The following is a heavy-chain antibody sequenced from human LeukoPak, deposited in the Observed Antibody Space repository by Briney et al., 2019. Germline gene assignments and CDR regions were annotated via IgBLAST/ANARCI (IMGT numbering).Heavy chain of an antibody. Sequence: SETLSLTCTVSGGSISSGSYYWSWIRQPAGKGLEWIGRIYTSGSTNYNPSLKSRVTISVDASKNQFSLKLSSVTAADTAVYYCARDGRTYYYDSSGYPPAFDIWGQGTMVTVSS. CDR2: IYTSGST. CDR3: ARDGRTYYYDSSGYPPAFDI. D-gene: IGHD3-22*01. J-gene: IGHJ3*02. CDR1: GGSISSGSYY. V-gene: IGHV4-61*02.